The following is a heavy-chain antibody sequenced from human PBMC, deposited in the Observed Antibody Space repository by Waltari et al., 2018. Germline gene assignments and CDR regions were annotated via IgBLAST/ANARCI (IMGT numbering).Heavy chain of an antibody. CDR1: GGTFSSYA. CDR3: ARGGGRTTVVDWYFDL. V-gene: IGHV1-69*14. D-gene: IGHD4-17*01. CDR2: FSPIFGTA. J-gene: IGHJ2*01. Sequence: QVQLVQSGAEVKKPGSSVKVSCKASGGTFSSYAISWVRQAPGQGLEWMGGFSPIFGTANYAQKFQGRVTITADKSTSTAYMELSSLRSEDTAVYYCARGGGRTTVVDWYFDLWGRGTLVTVSS.